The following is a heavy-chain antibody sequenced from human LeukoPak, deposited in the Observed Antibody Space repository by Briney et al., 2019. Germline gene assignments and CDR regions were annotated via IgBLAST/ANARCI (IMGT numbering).Heavy chain of an antibody. CDR1: GGSISSGGYY. CDR3: ARDLNYYGSGLNYYYGMDV. V-gene: IGHV4-31*03. Sequence: SQTLSLTCTVSGGSISSGGYYWSWIRQHPGKGLEWIGYIYHSGSTYYNPSLKSRVTISVDTSKNQFSLKLSSVTAADTAVYYCARDLNYYGSGLNYYYGMDVWGQGTTVTVSS. D-gene: IGHD3-10*01. J-gene: IGHJ6*02. CDR2: IYHSGST.